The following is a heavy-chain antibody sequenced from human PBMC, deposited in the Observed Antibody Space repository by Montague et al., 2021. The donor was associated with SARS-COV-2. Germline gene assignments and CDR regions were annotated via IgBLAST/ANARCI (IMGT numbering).Heavy chain of an antibody. CDR2: IYWDDDK. V-gene: IGHV2-5*02. D-gene: IGHD3-22*01. Sequence: PALVKPTQTLTLTCTFSGFSLSTSGVGVGWIRQPPGKALEWLALIYWDDDKRYSPSLKTRLTITKDTSKNQVVLTMTNMDPVDTGTYYCAHRLARLYDIKTLLWCPFDYWGQGTLVTVSS. J-gene: IGHJ4*02. CDR1: GFSLSTSGVG. CDR3: AHRLARLYDIKTLLWCPFDY.